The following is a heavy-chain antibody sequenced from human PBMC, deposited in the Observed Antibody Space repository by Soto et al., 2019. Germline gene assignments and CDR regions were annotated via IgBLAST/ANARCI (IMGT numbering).Heavy chain of an antibody. D-gene: IGHD6-13*01. CDR2: IKQDGSEK. J-gene: IGHJ4*02. CDR3: ARVPGAAAYDY. Sequence: GGSLRLSCAASGFTFSSYWMSWVRQAPGKGLEWVANIKQDGSEKYYVDSVKGRFTISRDNAKNSLYLQMNSMRAEDTAVYYCARVPGAAAYDYWGQGTLVTVSS. V-gene: IGHV3-7*05. CDR1: GFTFSSYW.